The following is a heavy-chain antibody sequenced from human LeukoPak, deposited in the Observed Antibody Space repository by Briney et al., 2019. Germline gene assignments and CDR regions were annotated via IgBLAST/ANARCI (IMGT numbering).Heavy chain of an antibody. CDR1: RGSMTTDY. D-gene: IGHD3-16*01. J-gene: IGHJ4*02. V-gene: IGHV4-59*01. CDR2: ISYSGST. Sequence: PSETLSLTXTVSRGSMTTDYWNSIRQPPGKGLEWIGHISYSGSTSYNPSLKSRVTISVDTSKNQFSLKLSSATAADTAVYYCAWGPNRDYFDYWGQGTLVTVSS. CDR3: AWGPNRDYFDY.